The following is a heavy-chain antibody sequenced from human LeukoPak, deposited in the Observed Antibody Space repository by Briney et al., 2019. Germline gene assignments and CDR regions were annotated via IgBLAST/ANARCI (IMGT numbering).Heavy chain of an antibody. Sequence: SETLSLTCTVSGGSISSYYWSWIRHPPGKGLEWIGYIYYSGSTNYNPSLKSRVTISVDTSKNQFSLKLSSVTAADTAVYYCARSRSGYRSWFDPWGQGTLVTVSS. V-gene: IGHV4-59*01. CDR1: GGSISSYY. J-gene: IGHJ5*02. CDR3: ARSRSGYRSWFDP. CDR2: IYYSGST. D-gene: IGHD5-18*01.